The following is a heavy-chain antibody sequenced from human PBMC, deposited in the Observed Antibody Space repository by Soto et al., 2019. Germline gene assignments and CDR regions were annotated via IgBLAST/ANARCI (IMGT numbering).Heavy chain of an antibody. CDR3: ARVDFTGFWSGYHQGWFDP. D-gene: IGHD3-3*01. J-gene: IGHJ5*02. V-gene: IGHV4-61*08. CDR1: GGSISSGGYY. CDR2: ISYSGST. Sequence: PSETLSLTCTVSGGSISSGGYYWSWIRQHPGTGLEWIGHISYSGSTNYNPSLKSRVTISVDTSKNQFSLKLSSVTAADTAVYYCARVDFTGFWSGYHQGWFDPCGQGTLVTVSS.